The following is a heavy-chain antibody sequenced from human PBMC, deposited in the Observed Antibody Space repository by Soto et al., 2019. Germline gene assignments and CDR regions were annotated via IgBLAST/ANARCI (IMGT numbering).Heavy chain of an antibody. CDR2: IYSGGTT. CDR1: GFTVIRDY. Sequence: EEQLVETGGGLIQPGGSLRLSCAVSGFTVIRDYMNWVRQAPGKGLEWVSVIYSGGTTYHADSVKGRFTLSRDNSGNTLFLQMNSLRAEGTAMYYCARSTEWNAFDLWGQGTMVTVSS. V-gene: IGHV3-53*02. D-gene: IGHD3-3*01. J-gene: IGHJ3*01. CDR3: ARSTEWNAFDL.